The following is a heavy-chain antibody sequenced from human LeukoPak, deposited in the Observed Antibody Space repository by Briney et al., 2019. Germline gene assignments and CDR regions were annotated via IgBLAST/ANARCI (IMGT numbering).Heavy chain of an antibody. CDR3: VKDYSYVIDY. D-gene: IGHD5-18*01. CDR1: GYSFILYG. Sequence: GASVKVSCKTSGYSFILYGISWVRQAPGQGPEWMGWISTSTGDTKYTQKFQGRVTLTIDTSTNTAFMELRSLRFDDTAVYYCVKDYSYVIDYWGQGTLVTVSS. J-gene: IGHJ4*02. V-gene: IGHV1-18*01. CDR2: ISTSTGDT.